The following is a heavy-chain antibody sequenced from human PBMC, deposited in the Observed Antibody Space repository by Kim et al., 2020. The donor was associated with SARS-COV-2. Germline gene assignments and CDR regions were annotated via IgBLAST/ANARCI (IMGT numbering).Heavy chain of an antibody. Sequence: GGSLRLSCVASGFTFTTYAMNWVRQAPGKGPEWVSGISGGGGATYYGDSVKGRFTLSRDSSRNMVYLQMNSLRAEDTPVYYCAKELRMTTQTTGGAFFVYWGQGTRVTVSS. CDR1: GFTFTTYA. CDR3: AKELRMTTQTTGGAFFVY. J-gene: IGHJ4*02. D-gene: IGHD4-17*01. V-gene: IGHV3-23*01. CDR2: ISGGGGAT.